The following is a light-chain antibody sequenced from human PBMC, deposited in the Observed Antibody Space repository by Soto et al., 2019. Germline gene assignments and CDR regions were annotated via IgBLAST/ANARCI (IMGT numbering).Light chain of an antibody. Sequence: IVMTQSPATLSVSPGERATLSCMASQSVSNNYLAWYQQKPGQAPRLLIYGASNRATGIPDWFSGSGSGTDFTLTISRLDPEYFAVYYCQQYGSSGTFGQGTKVDIK. CDR1: QSVSNNY. V-gene: IGKV3-20*01. CDR2: GAS. J-gene: IGKJ1*01. CDR3: QQYGSSGT.